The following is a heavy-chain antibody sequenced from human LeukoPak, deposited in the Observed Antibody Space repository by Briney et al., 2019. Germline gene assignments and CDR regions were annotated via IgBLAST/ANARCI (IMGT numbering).Heavy chain of an antibody. CDR3: ARDWGDGYNWIDY. CDR1: GYTFTGYY. V-gene: IGHV1-2*02. J-gene: IGHJ4*02. CDR2: INPNSGGT. D-gene: IGHD5-24*01. Sequence: ASVKVSCKAFGYTFTGYYMHWVRQAPGQGLEWMGWINPNSGGTNYAQKFQGRVTMTRDTSISTAYMELSRLRSDDTAVYYCARDWGDGYNWIDYWGQGTLVTVSS.